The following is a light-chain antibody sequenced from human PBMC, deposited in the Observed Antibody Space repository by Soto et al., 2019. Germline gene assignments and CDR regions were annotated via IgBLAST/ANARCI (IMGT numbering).Light chain of an antibody. CDR1: SSDVGGYNY. V-gene: IGLV2-14*01. CDR3: SSYTSSSTVV. J-gene: IGLJ3*02. CDR2: DVN. Sequence: QSALTQPASVSGSPGQSITISCTGTSSDVGGYNYVSWYQQYPGKAPKLMIFDVNHRPSGLSNRFSGSKSGNTASLTISGLQAEDEADYYCSSYTSSSTVVFGGGTKLTVL.